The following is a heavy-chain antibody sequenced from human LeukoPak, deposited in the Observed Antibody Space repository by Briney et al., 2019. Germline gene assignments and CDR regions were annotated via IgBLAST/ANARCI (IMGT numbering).Heavy chain of an antibody. J-gene: IGHJ6*02. CDR1: GFTFSNYG. D-gene: IGHD2-15*01. CDR2: ISYDESDK. Sequence: GGSLRLSCAASGFTFSNYGMHWVRQAPGKGLEWVAVISYDESDKYYADSVKGRFTISRDNSKNTLYLQMNSLRPEDTAVYYCAKGVVAATNAAYYGMASGAKGPRSPSP. V-gene: IGHV3-30*18. CDR3: AKGVVAATNAAYYGMAS.